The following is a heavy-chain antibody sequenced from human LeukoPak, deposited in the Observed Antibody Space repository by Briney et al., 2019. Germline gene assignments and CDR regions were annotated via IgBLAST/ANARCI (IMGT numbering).Heavy chain of an antibody. CDR3: AREESGGYFDY. J-gene: IGHJ4*02. Sequence: ASVKVSCKSSGYTFSGYYMHWVRQAPGQGLEWMGLINPSGTNTNYAQKFRGRVTTTKDTSANTVDMELSSLRSEDTAVYYCAREESGGYFDYWGQGSLVIVSS. D-gene: IGHD1-1*01. CDR1: GYTFSGYY. V-gene: IGHV1-46*01. CDR2: INPSGTNT.